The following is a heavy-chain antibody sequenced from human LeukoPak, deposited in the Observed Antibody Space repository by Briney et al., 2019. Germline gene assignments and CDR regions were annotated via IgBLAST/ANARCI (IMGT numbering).Heavy chain of an antibody. V-gene: IGHV1-69*13. D-gene: IGHD3-9*01. CDR1: GGTFSSYA. CDR3: ARDGPRYYDILTGYSAYHFDY. CDR2: IIPIFGTA. J-gene: IGHJ4*02. Sequence: SVKVSCKASGGTFSSYAISWVRQAPGQGLEWMGGIIPIFGTANYAQKFQGRVTITADESTSTAYMELSSLRSEDTAVYYCARDGPRYYDILTGYSAYHFDYWGQGTLVTVSS.